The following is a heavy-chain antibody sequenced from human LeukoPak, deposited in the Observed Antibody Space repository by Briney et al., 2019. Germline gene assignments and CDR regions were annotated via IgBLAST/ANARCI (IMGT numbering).Heavy chain of an antibody. CDR3: ARVAFGLYVMDV. D-gene: IGHD3/OR15-3a*01. V-gene: IGHV3-21*01. CDR2: ISSDSKYI. J-gene: IGHJ6*02. Sequence: KPGGSLRLSCAASGFTFSTYSMNWVRQAPGKGLEWVSSISSDSKYIFYADSLKGRFTISRDNAKNSLYLQIISLRAEDTAVYYCARVAFGLYVMDVWGQGTTVTVSS. CDR1: GFTFSTYS.